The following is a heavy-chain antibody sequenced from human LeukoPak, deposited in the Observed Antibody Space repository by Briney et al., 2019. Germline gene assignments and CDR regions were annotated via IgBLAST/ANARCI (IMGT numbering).Heavy chain of an antibody. D-gene: IGHD6-19*01. Sequence: ASVKVSCKASGYTFTSYDINWVRQATGQGLEWMGWMNPNSGNTGHAQKFQGRVTMTRNTSISTAYMELSSLRSEDTAVYYCASRQYSSGYWGQGTLVTVSS. CDR3: ASRQYSSGY. J-gene: IGHJ4*02. V-gene: IGHV1-8*01. CDR1: GYTFTSYD. CDR2: MNPNSGNT.